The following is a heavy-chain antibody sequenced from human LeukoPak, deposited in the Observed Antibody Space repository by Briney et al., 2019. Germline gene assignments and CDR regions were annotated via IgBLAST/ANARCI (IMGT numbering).Heavy chain of an antibody. D-gene: IGHD3-10*01. CDR2: ISSSSSYI. J-gene: IGHJ4*02. Sequence: AGGSLRLSCAASGFTFSSYSMNWVRQAPGKGLEWVSSISSSSSYIYYADSVKGRFTISRDNAKNSLYLQMNSLRAEDTAVYYCARDYFGSDQPFDYWGQGTLVTVSS. V-gene: IGHV3-21*01. CDR1: GFTFSSYS. CDR3: ARDYFGSDQPFDY.